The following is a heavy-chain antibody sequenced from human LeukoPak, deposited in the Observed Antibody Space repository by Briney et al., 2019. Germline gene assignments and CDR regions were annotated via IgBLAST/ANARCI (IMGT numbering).Heavy chain of an antibody. V-gene: IGHV1-69*06. CDR3: AKGLSIDYGDYVNAFDI. J-gene: IGHJ3*02. CDR2: IIPIFGTA. D-gene: IGHD4-17*01. Sequence: ASVKVSCKASGYTFTGYYMHWVRQAPGQGLEWMGGIIPIFGTANYAQKFQGRVTITADKSTSTAYMELSSLRSEDTALYYCAKGLSIDYGDYVNAFDIWGQGTMVTVSS. CDR1: GYTFTGYY.